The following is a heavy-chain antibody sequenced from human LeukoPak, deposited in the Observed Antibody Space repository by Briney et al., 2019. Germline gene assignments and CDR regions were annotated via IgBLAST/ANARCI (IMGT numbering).Heavy chain of an antibody. D-gene: IGHD5-24*01. J-gene: IGHJ4*02. CDR1: GFTFTSYG. Sequence: GGSPRLSCAASGFTFTSYGMHWVRQAPGKGLEWVAFIRYDGTNKYYADSVKGRFTISRDNSKNTLYLQMNSLRTEDTAVYYCRDPFDYWGQGTLVTVSS. CDR3: RDPFDY. CDR2: IRYDGTNK. V-gene: IGHV3-30*02.